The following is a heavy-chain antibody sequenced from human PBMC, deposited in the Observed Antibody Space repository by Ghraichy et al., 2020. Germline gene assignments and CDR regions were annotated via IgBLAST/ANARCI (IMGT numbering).Heavy chain of an antibody. CDR1: GFTFSSYG. CDR3: AFSSGSSSRRGRMDV. CDR2: IWYDGSNK. J-gene: IGHJ6*02. Sequence: GGSLRLSCAASGFTFSSYGMHWVRQAPGKGLEWVAVIWYDGSNKYYADSVKGRFTISRDNSKNTLYLQMNSLRAEDTAVYYCAFSSGSSSRRGRMDVWGQGTTVTVSS. D-gene: IGHD6-13*01. V-gene: IGHV3-33*01.